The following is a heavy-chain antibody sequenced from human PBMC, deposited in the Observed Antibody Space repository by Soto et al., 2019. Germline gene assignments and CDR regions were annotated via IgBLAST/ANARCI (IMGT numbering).Heavy chain of an antibody. V-gene: IGHV4-39*01. D-gene: IGHD3-3*01. CDR1: GGSISSSSYY. CDR3: ARLGRYYDFWSGYYRAVFDY. J-gene: IGHJ4*02. Sequence: QLQLQESGPGLVKPSETLSLTCTVSGGSISSSSYYWGWIRQPPGKGLEWIGSIYYSGSTYYNPSLKSRVTISVDTSKNQFSLKLSSVTAADTAVYYCARLGRYYDFWSGYYRAVFDYWGQGTLVTVSS. CDR2: IYYSGST.